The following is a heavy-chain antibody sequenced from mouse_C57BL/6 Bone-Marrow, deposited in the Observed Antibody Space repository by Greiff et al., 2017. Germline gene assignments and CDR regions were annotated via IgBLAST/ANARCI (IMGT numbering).Heavy chain of an antibody. CDR1: GYTFTSYW. CDR2: IHPSSGST. CDR3: ARDYGSSYSFAY. J-gene: IGHJ3*01. D-gene: IGHD1-1*01. Sequence: QVQLQQPGAELVKPGASVKLSCKASGYTFTSYWMHWVKQRPGQGLEWIGMIHPSSGSTNYNEKFKSKATLTVDKSSSTAYMQLSSLTSEDSAVYYCARDYGSSYSFAYWGQGTLVTVSA. V-gene: IGHV1-64*01.